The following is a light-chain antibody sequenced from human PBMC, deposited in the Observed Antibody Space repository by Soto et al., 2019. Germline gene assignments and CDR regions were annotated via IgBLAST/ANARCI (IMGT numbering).Light chain of an antibody. Sequence: QSVLTQPPSASGSPGQSVAISCTGTSSDVGGYNYVSWYQQHPGKAPKLMIYEVNKRPSGVPDRFSGSKSGNTASLTVSGLQAEDEADYYCSSYAGSSNVFGTGTEVNVL. CDR2: EVN. V-gene: IGLV2-8*01. CDR1: SSDVGGYNY. J-gene: IGLJ1*01. CDR3: SSYAGSSNV.